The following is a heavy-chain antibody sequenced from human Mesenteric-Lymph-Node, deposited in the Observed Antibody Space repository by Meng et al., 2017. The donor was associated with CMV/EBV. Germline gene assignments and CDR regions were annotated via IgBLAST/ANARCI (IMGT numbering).Heavy chain of an antibody. Sequence: LSLTCAVYCGSFSGCDWRGIRQPPGKGMKWSGEINHNGSTNYNPSLKSRVTISVDPSKNQFTLKLSSVTAADTAVYYCARGGDDPFDPWGQGTLVTVSS. J-gene: IGHJ5*02. D-gene: IGHD3-10*01. CDR2: INHNGST. CDR3: ARGGDDPFDP. CDR1: CGSFSGCD. V-gene: IGHV4-34*01.